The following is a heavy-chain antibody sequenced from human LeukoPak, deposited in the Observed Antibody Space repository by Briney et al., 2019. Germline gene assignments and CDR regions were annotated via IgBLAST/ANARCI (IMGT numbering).Heavy chain of an antibody. CDR2: IYYSGST. D-gene: IGHD1-26*01. Sequence: SETLSLTCTVSGGSISSYYWSWIRQPPGKGLEWIGYIYYSGSTNYNPSLKSRVTISVDTSKNQFSLKLSSATAADTAVCYCARDKSSGPRDYYYYMDVWGKGTTVTVSS. J-gene: IGHJ6*03. CDR3: ARDKSSGPRDYYYYMDV. V-gene: IGHV4-59*01. CDR1: GGSISSYY.